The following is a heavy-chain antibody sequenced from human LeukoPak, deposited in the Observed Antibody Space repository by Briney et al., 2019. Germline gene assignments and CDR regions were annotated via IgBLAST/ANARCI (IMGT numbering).Heavy chain of an antibody. D-gene: IGHD4-17*01. J-gene: IGHJ4*02. CDR1: GFTFSSYA. CDR3: AKDGHYGDYVWNY. Sequence: GGSLRLSCAASGFTFSSYAMSWVRQAPGKGLEWVSAISGSGGSTYYADSVKGRFTISRDNSKNTLYLQINSLRAEDTAVYYCAKDGHYGDYVWNYWGQGTLVTVSS. CDR2: ISGSGGST. V-gene: IGHV3-23*01.